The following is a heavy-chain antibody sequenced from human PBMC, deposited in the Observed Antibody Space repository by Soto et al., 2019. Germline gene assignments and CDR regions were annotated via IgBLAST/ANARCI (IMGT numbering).Heavy chain of an antibody. Sequence: EVQLVQSGAEVKKPGESLKISCKGSGYSFTTYWIGWVRQMPGKGLEGMVIIYPGDSDTRYSPSFQGQVTISADKSINTPYRQWSSLKASDTAIYYCARQAAAGKYYYAMDVWGQGTTVTVSS. CDR2: IYPGDSDT. CDR1: GYSFTTYW. J-gene: IGHJ6*02. CDR3: ARQAAAGKYYYAMDV. D-gene: IGHD6-13*01. V-gene: IGHV5-51*01.